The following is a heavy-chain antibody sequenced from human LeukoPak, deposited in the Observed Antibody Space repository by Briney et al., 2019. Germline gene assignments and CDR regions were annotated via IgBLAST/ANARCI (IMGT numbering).Heavy chain of an antibody. D-gene: IGHD5-12*01. Sequence: GGSLRLSCAASGFTFSDYYMSWIRQAPGKGLEWVSYISSSGSTIYYADSVKGRFTISRDNAKNSLYLQMNSLRAEDTAVYYCARAPEYSGYDAEVVDYWGQGTLVTVSS. V-gene: IGHV3-11*01. CDR2: ISSSGSTI. CDR1: GFTFSDYY. J-gene: IGHJ4*02. CDR3: ARAPEYSGYDAEVVDY.